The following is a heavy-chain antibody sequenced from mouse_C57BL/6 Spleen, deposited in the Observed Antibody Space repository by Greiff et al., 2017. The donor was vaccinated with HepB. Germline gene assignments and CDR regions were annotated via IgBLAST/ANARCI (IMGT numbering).Heavy chain of an antibody. CDR3: TREGLWGNFYFDY. CDR2: IDPETGGT. D-gene: IGHD1-1*02. J-gene: IGHJ2*01. Sequence: VQLQQSGAELVRPGASVTLSCKASGYTFTDYEMHWVKQTPVHGLEWIGAIDPETGGTAYNQKFKGKAILTADKSPSTAYMELRSLTSEDSAVYYCTREGLWGNFYFDYWGQGTTLTVSS. V-gene: IGHV1-15*01. CDR1: GYTFTDYE.